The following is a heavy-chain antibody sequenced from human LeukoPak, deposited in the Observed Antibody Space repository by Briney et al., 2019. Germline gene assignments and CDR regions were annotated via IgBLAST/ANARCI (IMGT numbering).Heavy chain of an antibody. Sequence: PSQTLSLTCTISGVSLSSDKYYWSWIRQRPGKGLEWIGHIYYSGSTSFNPSLKSRVSMSVDASKSQFSLKLTSVTAADTAVYYCATPYCGTFSCLDVFDVWGQGTVVTVSS. V-gene: IGHV4-31*03. J-gene: IGHJ3*01. CDR2: IYYSGST. CDR1: GVSLSSDKYY. CDR3: ATPYCGTFSCLDVFDV. D-gene: IGHD2-21*01.